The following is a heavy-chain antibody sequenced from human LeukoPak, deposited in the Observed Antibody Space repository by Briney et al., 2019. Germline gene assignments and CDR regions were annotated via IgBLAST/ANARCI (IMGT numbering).Heavy chain of an antibody. CDR3: ARGGELLNY. D-gene: IGHD1-7*01. V-gene: IGHV4-61*02. Sequence: SETLSLTCTVSGGSVCSGDYYWTWIRQPAGKGLEWIGRIYTSGSTSYSPSLKSRVTISLDTSKNQFSLRLSSVTAADTAVYYCARGGELLNYLGQGTLVTVSS. J-gene: IGHJ4*02. CDR1: GGSVCSGDYY. CDR2: IYTSGST.